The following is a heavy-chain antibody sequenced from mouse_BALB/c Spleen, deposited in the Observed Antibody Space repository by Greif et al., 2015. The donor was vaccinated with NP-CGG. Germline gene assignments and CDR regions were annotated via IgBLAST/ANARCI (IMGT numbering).Heavy chain of an antibody. Sequence: EVQLQQSGPCLVKPSQTLSLTCSVTGDSITSGYWNWIRKFPGNKLEYMGYISYSGSTYYNPSLKSRISITRDTSKNQYYLQLNSVTTEDTATYYCARDGGYDYDSWFAYWGQGTLVTVSA. V-gene: IGHV3-8*02. D-gene: IGHD2-4*01. J-gene: IGHJ3*01. CDR1: GDSITSGY. CDR3: ARDGGYDYDSWFAY. CDR2: ISYSGST.